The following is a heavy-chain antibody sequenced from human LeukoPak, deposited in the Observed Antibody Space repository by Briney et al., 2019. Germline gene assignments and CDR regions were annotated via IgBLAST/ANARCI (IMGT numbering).Heavy chain of an antibody. D-gene: IGHD3-10*02. Sequence: SETLSLTCAVYGGSFSGYYWSWIRQPPGKGLEWIGEINHSGSTNYNPSLKSRVTISVDTSKNQFSLKLSSVTAADTAVYYCARSTVYFVAFDIWGQGTMVTVSS. CDR2: INHSGST. V-gene: IGHV4-34*01. CDR1: GGSFSGYY. J-gene: IGHJ3*02. CDR3: ARSTVYFVAFDI.